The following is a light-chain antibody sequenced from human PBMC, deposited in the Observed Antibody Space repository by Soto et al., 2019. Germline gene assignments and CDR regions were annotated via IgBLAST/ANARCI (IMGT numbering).Light chain of an antibody. V-gene: IGKV4-1*01. CDR3: QQYNNWVT. CDR1: QIVLYSSTNKNF. Sequence: DIVMTQSPDSLAVSLGERATINCKSSQIVLYSSTNKNFLAWYQQKPGQPPKLLIYWASTRESGVPDRFSGSGSGTDFTLTISSLQTEDVAVYYCQQYNNWVTFGGGTKVEI. J-gene: IGKJ4*01. CDR2: WAS.